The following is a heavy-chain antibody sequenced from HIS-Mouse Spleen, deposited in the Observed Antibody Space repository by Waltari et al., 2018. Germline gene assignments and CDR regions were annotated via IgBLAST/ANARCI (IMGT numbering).Heavy chain of an antibody. Sequence: QVQLVQSGAEVKKPGASVTVSCKASGYTLPGYYMPWVRPARGQGLEWMGWINPNSGGTNYAQKFQGRVTMTRDTSISTAYMELSRLRSDDTAVYYCASSGPYDSSGYALDYWGQGTLVTVSS. CDR1: GYTLPGYY. J-gene: IGHJ4*02. CDR3: ASSGPYDSSGYALDY. V-gene: IGHV1-2*02. D-gene: IGHD3-22*01. CDR2: INPNSGGT.